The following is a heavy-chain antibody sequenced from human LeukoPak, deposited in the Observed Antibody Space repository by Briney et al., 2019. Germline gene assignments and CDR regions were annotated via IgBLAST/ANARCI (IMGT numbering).Heavy chain of an antibody. V-gene: IGHV3-30*02. CDR1: GFTFSNYG. CDR2: IWSDGSNK. Sequence: GGSLRLSCAASGFTFSNYGMHWVRQAPGKGLEWVTLIWSDGSNKYYVDSVKGRFTISRDNSKNTLYLQMNSLRAEDTAVYYCARDLSSTSSWATVPDYWGQGTLVTVSS. J-gene: IGHJ4*02. D-gene: IGHD2-2*01. CDR3: ARDLSSTSSWATVPDY.